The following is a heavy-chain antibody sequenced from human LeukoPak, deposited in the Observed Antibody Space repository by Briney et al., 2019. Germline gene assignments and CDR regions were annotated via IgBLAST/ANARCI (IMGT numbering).Heavy chain of an antibody. CDR1: GFPLSSNY. J-gene: IGHJ4*02. D-gene: IGHD3-22*01. CDR2: VYSGGST. CDR3: ARHSYDGTTYYHPFDY. V-gene: IGHV3-53*01. Sequence: PGGSLGLSCAASGFPLSSNYMSWVRQAPGKGLEWVSVVYSGGSTSYADSVKGRFTISRDNSKNTLFLQMNSLRAEDTAVYYCARHSYDGTTYYHPFDYWGQGTLVTVSS.